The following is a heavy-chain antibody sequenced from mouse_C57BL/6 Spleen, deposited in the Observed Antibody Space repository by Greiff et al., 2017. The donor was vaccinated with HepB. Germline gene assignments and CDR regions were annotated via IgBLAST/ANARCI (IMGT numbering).Heavy chain of an antibody. D-gene: IGHD2-5*01. CDR2: IYPGSGST. CDR1: GYTFTSYW. J-gene: IGHJ3*01. V-gene: IGHV1-55*01. Sequence: VQLQQSGAELVKPGASVKMSCKASGYTFTSYWITWVKQRPGQGLEWIGDIYPGSGSTNYNEKFKSKATLTVDTSSSTAYMQLSSLTSEDSAVYYCAREDSNYGFFAYWGQGTLVTVSA. CDR3: AREDSNYGFFAY.